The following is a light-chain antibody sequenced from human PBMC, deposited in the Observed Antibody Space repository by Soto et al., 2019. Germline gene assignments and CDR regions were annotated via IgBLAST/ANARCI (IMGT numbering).Light chain of an antibody. CDR1: QDIITW. V-gene: IGKV1-12*01. Sequence: DIQMTQSPSYVSASEGERVTITCRASQDIITWLAWFQQKPGKAPRLLIYSASTLQRGVPSRFSGSGSETEFTLTINRLQPEDVATYFCHQSDSFPFTFGPGTKVDV. CDR2: SAS. J-gene: IGKJ3*01. CDR3: HQSDSFPFT.